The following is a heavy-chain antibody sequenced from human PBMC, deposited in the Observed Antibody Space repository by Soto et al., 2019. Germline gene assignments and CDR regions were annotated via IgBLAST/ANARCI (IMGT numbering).Heavy chain of an antibody. V-gene: IGHV2-5*02. D-gene: IGHD3-9*01. CDR3: AHKGPEDWPLDY. Sequence: QITLKESGPPLVRPTQPLTLTCAFSGFSLSTSGVGVGWIRQPPGKALEWLAVIYLDDSKHYSPSLRSRLTITKDTSKNQVVLTMTNMDPMDTGTYYCAHKGPEDWPLDYWGQGTLVTVSS. CDR2: IYLDDSK. J-gene: IGHJ4*02. CDR1: GFSLSTSGVG.